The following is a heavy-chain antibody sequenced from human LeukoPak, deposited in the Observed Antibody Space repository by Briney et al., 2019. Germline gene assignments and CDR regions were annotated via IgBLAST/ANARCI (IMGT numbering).Heavy chain of an antibody. Sequence: GGSLRLSCAASGFTFSNYAMSRVRQAPGKGLEWVSGISGRGDRTHYADSVKGRFTISRDISNNTLYLQMNSLRAEDTAVYYCAKEGSIAVFWSGYDFWGQGTLVTVSS. CDR1: GFTFSNYA. V-gene: IGHV3-23*01. J-gene: IGHJ4*02. CDR2: ISGRGDRT. CDR3: AKEGSIAVFWSGYDF. D-gene: IGHD3-3*01.